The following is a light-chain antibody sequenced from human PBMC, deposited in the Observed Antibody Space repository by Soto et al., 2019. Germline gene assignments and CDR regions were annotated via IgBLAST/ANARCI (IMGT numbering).Light chain of an antibody. CDR3: QSYDTGLSGYV. CDR1: SSNIGTNYD. CDR2: ENI. V-gene: IGLV1-40*01. Sequence: QSALTQPPSVSGAPGQRVTISCTGSSSNIGTNYDVHWYQQLPGTAPRLLIYENIKRPSGIPDRFSGSKSGTSASLAITGLQPEDEAYYYCQSYDTGLSGYVFGSGTKLTVL. J-gene: IGLJ1*01.